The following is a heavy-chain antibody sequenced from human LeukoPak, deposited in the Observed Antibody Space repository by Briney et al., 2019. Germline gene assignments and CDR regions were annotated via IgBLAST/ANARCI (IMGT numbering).Heavy chain of an antibody. V-gene: IGHV4-38-2*02. D-gene: IGHD2/OR15-2a*01. CDR2: IYYTGNT. CDR1: VYLINNCSY. J-gene: IGHJ4*02. CDR3: ARENIVIVPGAFDF. Sequence: SEPLTLTFNVTVYLINNCSYWGCPRPLPGLRLEWLSSIYYTGNTIYNQSLQSRVTISVDTSNNHFSLKLTSVTAADTAVYYCARENIVIVPGAFDFWGQGTLVIASS.